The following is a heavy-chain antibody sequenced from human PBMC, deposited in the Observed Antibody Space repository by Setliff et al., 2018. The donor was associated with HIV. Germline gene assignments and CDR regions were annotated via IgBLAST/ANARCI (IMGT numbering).Heavy chain of an antibody. J-gene: IGHJ4*02. V-gene: IGHV4-39*01. CDR3: ARLGIANAPDDY. D-gene: IGHD2-21*01. CDR2: VFHIGST. Sequence: SETLSLACSVSSGSISSNTYYWSWIRQPPGRGLEWIASVFHIGSTYHNPSLKSRVSISIDTSKTQVSLKLRSVTAADTAVYYCARLGIANAPDDYWGQGTLVTVSS. CDR1: SGSISSNTYY.